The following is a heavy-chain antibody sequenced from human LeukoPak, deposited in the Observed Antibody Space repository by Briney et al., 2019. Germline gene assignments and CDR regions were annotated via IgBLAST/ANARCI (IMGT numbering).Heavy chain of an antibody. V-gene: IGHV3-23*01. CDR2: ITNSGDRT. CDR3: VKEGVNPRFDH. J-gene: IGHJ4*02. D-gene: IGHD3-10*01. CDR1: GFIFGDYA. Sequence: GSLRLSCVASGFIFGDYAMGWVRQAPGKGLEWVSAITNSGDRTYYARSVKGRFTISRDNSKNTLYLQMNSLRVEDTAIYYCVKEGVNPRFDHWGQGTLVTVSS.